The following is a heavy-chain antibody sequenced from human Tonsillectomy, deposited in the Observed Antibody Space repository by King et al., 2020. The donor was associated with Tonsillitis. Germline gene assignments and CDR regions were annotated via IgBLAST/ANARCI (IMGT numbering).Heavy chain of an antibody. V-gene: IGHV4-59*01. CDR2: IYYSCSN. Sequence: VQLQESGPGLVKPSETLSLTCTVSDGSISSYYWSWFRQPPGKGLEWIGYIYYSCSNNYNPSLTSRVTISVDTSKNPFSLKLSSVTAADTAVYYCARDGGQNNPDAFDIWGQGTMVTVSS. D-gene: IGHD1-14*01. CDR1: DGSISSYY. CDR3: ARDGGQNNPDAFDI. J-gene: IGHJ3*02.